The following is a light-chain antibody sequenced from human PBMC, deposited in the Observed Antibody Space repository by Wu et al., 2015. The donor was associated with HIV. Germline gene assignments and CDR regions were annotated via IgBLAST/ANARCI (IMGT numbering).Light chain of an antibody. V-gene: IGKV3-15*01. CDR1: QSVTSN. J-gene: IGKJ4*01. CDR3: QQYNYWPT. Sequence: EIVMTQSPATLSVSPGERATLSCRASQSVTSNVAWYQQKPGQAPRLLIYGASTRATGVPARFSGSGSDTEFTLTISSMQSEDFAVYYCQQYNYWPTFGGGTKVEIK. CDR2: GAS.